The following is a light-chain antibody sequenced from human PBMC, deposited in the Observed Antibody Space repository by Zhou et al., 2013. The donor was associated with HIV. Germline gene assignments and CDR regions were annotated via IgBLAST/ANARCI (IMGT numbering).Light chain of an antibody. CDR2: LAS. Sequence: DIQMTQSPSSVSASVGDRVTITCRASQGIRNDLGWYQQKPGKAPKLLIFLASSLHSGVPSRFSGSGSGTDFTLTISSLQPEDFATYYCQKYNSAPLTFGGGTKVEIK. CDR3: QKYNSAPLT. J-gene: IGKJ4*01. CDR1: QGIRND. V-gene: IGKV1-17*01.